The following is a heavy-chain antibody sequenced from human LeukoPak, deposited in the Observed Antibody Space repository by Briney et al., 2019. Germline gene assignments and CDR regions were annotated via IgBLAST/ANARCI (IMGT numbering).Heavy chain of an antibody. CDR3: ARGRFYDTN. V-gene: IGHV4-59*01. CDR1: GGSISGYY. Sequence: PSETLSLTCTVSGGSISGYYWSWIRQPPGKGLEWIGYIYYSGSTNYNPSLKSRVTISVDTSKNQFSLKLSSVTAADTAVYYCARGRFYDTNWGQGTTVTVSS. D-gene: IGHD3-22*01. CDR2: IYYSGST. J-gene: IGHJ6*02.